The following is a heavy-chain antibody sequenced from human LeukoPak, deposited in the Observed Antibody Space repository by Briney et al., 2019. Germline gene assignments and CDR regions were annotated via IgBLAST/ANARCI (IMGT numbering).Heavy chain of an antibody. Sequence: ASVKVSCKASGYTFTSYDINWVRQATGQGLEWMGWMNPNSGNPGYAQKFQGRVTMTRNTSISTAYMELSSLRSEDTAVYYCARVGRRYCSSTSCYVHYWGQGTLVTVSS. D-gene: IGHD2-2*01. V-gene: IGHV1-8*01. CDR3: ARVGRRYCSSTSCYVHY. CDR1: GYTFTSYD. CDR2: MNPNSGNP. J-gene: IGHJ4*02.